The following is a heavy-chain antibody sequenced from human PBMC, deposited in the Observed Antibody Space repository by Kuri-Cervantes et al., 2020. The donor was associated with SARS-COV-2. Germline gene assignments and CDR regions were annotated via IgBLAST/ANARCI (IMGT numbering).Heavy chain of an antibody. V-gene: IGHV3-64*04. Sequence: GVLRLSCSASGFTFSSYAMHWVRQAPGKGLEYVSAISSNGGSTYYAGSVKGRFTISRDNAKNSLYLQMNSLRAEDTAVYYCARGLRGSSWYGYWGQGTLVTVSS. CDR1: GFTFSSYA. D-gene: IGHD6-13*01. J-gene: IGHJ4*02. CDR3: ARGLRGSSWYGY. CDR2: ISSNGGST.